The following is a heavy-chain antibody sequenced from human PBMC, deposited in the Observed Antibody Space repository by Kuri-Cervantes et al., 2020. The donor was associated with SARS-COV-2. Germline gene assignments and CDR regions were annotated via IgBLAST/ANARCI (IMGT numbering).Heavy chain of an antibody. CDR1: GGSISSGDYY. J-gene: IGHJ4*02. CDR3: AREMIWYDFWSGYYEDPHFDY. V-gene: IGHV4-61*02. Sequence: SETLSLTCTVSGGSISSGDYYWSWIRQPAGKGLEWIGRIYTSGSTNYNPSLKSRVTMSVDTSKNQFSLKLSSVTAADTAVYYCAREMIWYDFWSGYYEDPHFDYWGQGTLVTVSS. CDR2: IYTSGST. D-gene: IGHD3-3*01.